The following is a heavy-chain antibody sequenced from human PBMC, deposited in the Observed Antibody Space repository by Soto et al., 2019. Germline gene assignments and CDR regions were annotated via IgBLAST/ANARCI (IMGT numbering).Heavy chain of an antibody. V-gene: IGHV1-69*01. CDR2: ILPIFGTA. CDR1: GGTFSSYA. D-gene: IGHD2-2*01. Sequence: QVQLVQSGAEVKKPGSSVKVSCKASGGTFSSYAISWVRQAPGQGLEWMGGILPIFGTANYAQKFQGRVTITADESTSTAYMELSSLRSEDTAVYYCARRAYCSSTSCPYYYYGMDVWGQGTTVTVSS. J-gene: IGHJ6*02. CDR3: ARRAYCSSTSCPYYYYGMDV.